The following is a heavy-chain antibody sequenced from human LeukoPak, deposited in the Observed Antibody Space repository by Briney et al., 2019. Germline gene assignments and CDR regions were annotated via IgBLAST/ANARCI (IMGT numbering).Heavy chain of an antibody. D-gene: IGHD3-9*01. CDR3: ARLPRLYDILTGYYGRHNGMDV. V-gene: IGHV3-30-3*01. CDR1: GFTFSSYA. Sequence: PGRSLRLSCAASGFTFSSYAKHWVRQAPGKGLEWVAVISYDGSNKYYADSVKGRFTISRDNSKNTLYLQMNSLRAEDTAVYYCARLPRLYDILTGYYGRHNGMDVWGQGTTVTVSS. CDR2: ISYDGSNK. J-gene: IGHJ6*02.